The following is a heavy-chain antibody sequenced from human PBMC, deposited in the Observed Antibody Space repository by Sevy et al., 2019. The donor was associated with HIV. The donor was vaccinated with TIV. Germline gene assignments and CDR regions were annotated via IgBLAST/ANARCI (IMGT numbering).Heavy chain of an antibody. CDR3: ARAPDPSCRSTRCYYFDY. Sequence: GGSLRLSCVASGFTFSSYAVSWVRQAPGKGLEWVAATSARDSSTYHADSVRGRFTISRDNSKNTLYVQMNSLRAEETTVYYCARAPDPSCRSTRCYYFDYWGQGTLVTVSS. D-gene: IGHD2-2*01. CDR2: TSARDSST. V-gene: IGHV3-23*01. J-gene: IGHJ4*02. CDR1: GFTFSSYA.